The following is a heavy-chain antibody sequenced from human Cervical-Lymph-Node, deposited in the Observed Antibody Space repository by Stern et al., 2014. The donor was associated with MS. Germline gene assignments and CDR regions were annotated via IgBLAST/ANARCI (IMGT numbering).Heavy chain of an antibody. CDR2: IYYSGST. CDR3: ARGGYNYGFTY. V-gene: IGHV4-59*01. Sequence: VQLVESGPGLVKPSETLSLTCTVSGGSISNYYWSWIRQPPGKGLEWIGYIYYSGSTNYNPSLKSRVTISVDTSKNQFSLKLSSVTAADTAVYYCARGGYNYGFTYWGQGTLVTVSS. CDR1: GGSISNYY. J-gene: IGHJ4*02. D-gene: IGHD5-18*01.